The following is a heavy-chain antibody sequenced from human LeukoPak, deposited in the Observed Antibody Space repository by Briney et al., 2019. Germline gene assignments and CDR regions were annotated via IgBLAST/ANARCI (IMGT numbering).Heavy chain of an antibody. V-gene: IGHV1-69*05. J-gene: IGHJ4*02. D-gene: IGHD3-22*01. CDR3: ATPPPYDSSGYYSL. CDR1: GGTFSSYA. Sequence: ASVKVSCKXSGGTFSSYAISWVRQAPGQGLEWMGGIIPIFGTANYAQKFQGRVTITTDESTSTAYMELSSLRSEDTAVYYCATPPPYDSSGYYSLWGQGTLVTVSS. CDR2: IIPIFGTA.